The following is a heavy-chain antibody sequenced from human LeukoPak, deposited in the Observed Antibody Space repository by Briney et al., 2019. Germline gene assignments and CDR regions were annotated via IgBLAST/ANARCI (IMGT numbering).Heavy chain of an antibody. D-gene: IGHD1-26*01. J-gene: IGHJ4*02. CDR2: IYYSGST. V-gene: IGHV4-59*01. CDR3: ARGQWELDY. CDR1: GGSISSYY. Sequence: SETLSLTCTVSGGSISSYYWSWIRQPPGKGLEWIGYIYYSGSTNYNPSLKSRVTISVDTSKNQFSLKLSSVTAADTAVYYCARGQWELDYWGQGILVTVSS.